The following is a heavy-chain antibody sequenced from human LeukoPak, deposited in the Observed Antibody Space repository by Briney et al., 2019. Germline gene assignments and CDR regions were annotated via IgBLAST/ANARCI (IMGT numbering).Heavy chain of an antibody. CDR1: GGSISTNNYY. CDR2: IHYTGSA. D-gene: IGHD4-11*01. V-gene: IGHV4-39*02. J-gene: IGHJ4*02. Sequence: SETLSLTCTVSGGSISTNNYYWNWIRQPPEQGLEWIGSIHYTGSARYSPSLKSRVTISVDTSKNQFSLRLNSVTAADTAVYFCTREYSAHSDFWGKGALVTVSS. CDR3: TREYSAHSDF.